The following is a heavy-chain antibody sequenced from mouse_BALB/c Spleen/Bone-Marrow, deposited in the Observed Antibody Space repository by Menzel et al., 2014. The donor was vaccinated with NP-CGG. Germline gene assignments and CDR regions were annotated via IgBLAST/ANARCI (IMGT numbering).Heavy chain of an antibody. CDR2: IHPGSGGT. CDR3: ARLRQLGLRTIDY. V-gene: IGHV1-15*01. CDR1: GYTFIDYE. D-gene: IGHD3-2*01. J-gene: IGHJ2*01. Sequence: QVQLKQSGAELVRPGAPVKLSCKALGYTFIDYEIHWVKQTPVHGLEWIGAIHPGSGGTAYNQKFKGKATLTADKYSSTVYMELSSMTSEDSVVYYCARLRQLGLRTIDYWGQGTTLTVSS.